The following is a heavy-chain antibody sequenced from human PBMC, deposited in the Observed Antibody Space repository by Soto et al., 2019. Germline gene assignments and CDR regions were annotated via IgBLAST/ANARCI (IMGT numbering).Heavy chain of an antibody. Sequence: SETLSLTCTVSGGSISSSSYYWGWIRQPPGKGLEWIGSIYYSGSTYYNPSLKSRVTISVDTSKNQFSLKLSSVTAADTAVYYCARHVQIAAAGNPYNWFDPWGQGTLVTVSS. V-gene: IGHV4-39*01. CDR1: GGSISSSSYY. CDR3: ARHVQIAAAGNPYNWFDP. CDR2: IYYSGST. J-gene: IGHJ5*02. D-gene: IGHD6-13*01.